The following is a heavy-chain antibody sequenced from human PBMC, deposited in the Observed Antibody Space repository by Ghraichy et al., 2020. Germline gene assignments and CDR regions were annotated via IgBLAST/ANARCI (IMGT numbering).Heavy chain of an antibody. V-gene: IGHV3-23*01. J-gene: IGHJ4*02. Sequence: GGSLRLSCAASGFTFSTYAMRWVRQAPGKALEWVSAISGSGGSTFYADSVKGWFTNSRDNSKNTLYLQMNSRRAEDTAVYLCANFAAGTKTHDYWRQGTLLTVS. CDR3: ANFAAGTKTHDY. CDR2: ISGSGGST. D-gene: IGHD6-19*01. CDR1: GFTFSTYA.